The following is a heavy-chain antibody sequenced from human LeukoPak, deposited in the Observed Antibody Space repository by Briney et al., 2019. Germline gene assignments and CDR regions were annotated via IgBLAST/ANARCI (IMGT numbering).Heavy chain of an antibody. D-gene: IGHD6-13*01. V-gene: IGHV4-34*01. J-gene: IGHJ4*02. CDR2: INHSGST. Sequence: SQTLSLTSAVYGGSSSGYTWSWIRQPPGKGLERIVKINHSGSTNYNPSLKSRVTISVDTSKNLFSLKLSSVAAADAAVYYCARVYGGSWPLFDYWGQGTLVTVSS. CDR1: GGSSSGYT. CDR3: ARVYGGSWPLFDY.